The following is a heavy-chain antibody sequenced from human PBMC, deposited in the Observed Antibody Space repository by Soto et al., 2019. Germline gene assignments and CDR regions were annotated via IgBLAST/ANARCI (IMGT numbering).Heavy chain of an antibody. V-gene: IGHV3-48*03. CDR3: ARGFGRFNY. D-gene: IGHD3-10*01. CDR2: IDGSGTTK. CDR1: GFTFNDFE. Sequence: EVQLLESGGGLVQPGGSLRLSCGVSGFTFNDFEMNWVRQAPGKGLEWLAYIDGSGTTKKYADSVRGRFTISRDNPNNSLFXXMSSLSAADTAIYYCARGFGRFNYWGQXXLVSVSS. J-gene: IGHJ4*02.